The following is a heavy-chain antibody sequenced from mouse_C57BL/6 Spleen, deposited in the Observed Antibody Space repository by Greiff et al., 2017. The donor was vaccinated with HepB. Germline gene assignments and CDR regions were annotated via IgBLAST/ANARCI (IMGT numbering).Heavy chain of an antibody. J-gene: IGHJ4*01. Sequence: DVMLVESGGGLVKPGGSLKLSCAASGFTFSDYGMHWVRQAPEKGLEWVAYISSGSSTIYYADTVKGRFTISRDNAKNTLFLQMTSLRSEDTAMYYCARGPITTVGAMDYWGQGTSVTVSS. V-gene: IGHV5-17*01. CDR2: ISSGSSTI. D-gene: IGHD1-1*01. CDR3: ARGPITTVGAMDY. CDR1: GFTFSDYG.